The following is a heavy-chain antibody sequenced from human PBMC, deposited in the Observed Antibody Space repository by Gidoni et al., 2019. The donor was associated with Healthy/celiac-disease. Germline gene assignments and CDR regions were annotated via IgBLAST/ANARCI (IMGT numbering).Heavy chain of an antibody. D-gene: IGHD6-19*01. J-gene: IGHJ5*02. CDR1: GGSISSGGYY. V-gene: IGHV4-31*03. CDR2: IYYSGSP. Sequence: QVQLQESGPGLVKPSQTLSLTCTVSGGSISSGGYYWSWIRQHPGKGLEWIGYIYYSGSPYYNPSLKSRVTISVDTSKNQFSLKLSSVTAADTAVYYCASRGYSSGWYDLDNWFDPWGQGTLVTVSS. CDR3: ASRGYSSGWYDLDNWFDP.